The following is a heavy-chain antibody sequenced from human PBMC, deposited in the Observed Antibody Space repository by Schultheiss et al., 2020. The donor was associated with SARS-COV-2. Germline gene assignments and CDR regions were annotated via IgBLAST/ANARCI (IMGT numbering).Heavy chain of an antibody. V-gene: IGHV3-30*18. J-gene: IGHJ4*02. CDR2: ISYDGSNK. CDR1: GFTFSSYG. D-gene: IGHD1-7*01. Sequence: GGSLRLSCAASGFTFSSYGMHWVRQAPGKGLEWVAVISYDGSNKYYADSVKGRFTISRDNSKNTLYLQMNSLRAEDTAVYYCANGVGELRDYWGQGTLVTVSS. CDR3: ANGVGELRDY.